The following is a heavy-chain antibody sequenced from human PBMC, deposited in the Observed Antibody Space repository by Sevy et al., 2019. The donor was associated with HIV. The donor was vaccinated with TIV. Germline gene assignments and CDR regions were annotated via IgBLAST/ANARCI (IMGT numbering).Heavy chain of an antibody. D-gene: IGHD2-2*01. V-gene: IGHV1-69*13. Sequence: ASLKVSCKASGGTFSSYAISWVRQAPGQGLEWMGGIIPIFGTANYAQKFQGRVTITADESTSTAYMELSSLRSEDTAVYYCARGYCSSTSCPIYYYYGMDVWGQGTTVTVSS. CDR3: ARGYCSSTSCPIYYYYGMDV. J-gene: IGHJ6*02. CDR1: GGTFSSYA. CDR2: IIPIFGTA.